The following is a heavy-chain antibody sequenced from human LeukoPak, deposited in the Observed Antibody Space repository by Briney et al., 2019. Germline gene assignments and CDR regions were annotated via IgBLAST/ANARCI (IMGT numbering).Heavy chain of an antibody. CDR1: GFTFSSFG. J-gene: IGHJ4*02. V-gene: IGHV3-30*18. Sequence: TGGSLRLSCAASGFTFSSFGIHWVRQAPGKGLEWVAVISYDGSKKEYADSVKGRFSISRDDSKNTVYLQMNSLITEDTAVYYCAKDLFLYGSSGYPRCPDYWDQGTLVTVSS. CDR2: ISYDGSKK. D-gene: IGHD3-22*01. CDR3: AKDLFLYGSSGYPRCPDY.